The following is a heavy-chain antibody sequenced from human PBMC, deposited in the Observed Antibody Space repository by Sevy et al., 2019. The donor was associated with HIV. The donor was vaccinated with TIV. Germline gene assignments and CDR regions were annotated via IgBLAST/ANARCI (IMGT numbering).Heavy chain of an antibody. CDR3: ARRHKGTCLTFDY. Sequence: SETLSLTCTVSGGSISSSSYYWGWIRQPPGKGLEWIGSIYYSGSTYDNPSLKSRVTISVDTFKNQFSLKLSSVTAADTAVYYCARRHKGTCLTFDYWGQGTLVTVSS. J-gene: IGHJ4*02. CDR2: IYYSGST. V-gene: IGHV4-39*01. CDR1: GGSISSSSYY.